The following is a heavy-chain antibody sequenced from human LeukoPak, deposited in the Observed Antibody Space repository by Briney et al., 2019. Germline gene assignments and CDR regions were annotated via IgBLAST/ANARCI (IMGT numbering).Heavy chain of an antibody. Sequence: GGSLRLSCAASGFTFSSYAMSWVRQAPGKGLEWVSAISDSGGSTYYADSVKGRFTIPRDNSKNTLYLQMNSLRSEDTAVYYCAKGYSSSGKWGQGTLVTVSS. CDR3: AKGYSSSGK. CDR2: ISDSGGST. V-gene: IGHV3-23*01. D-gene: IGHD6-6*01. J-gene: IGHJ4*02. CDR1: GFTFSSYA.